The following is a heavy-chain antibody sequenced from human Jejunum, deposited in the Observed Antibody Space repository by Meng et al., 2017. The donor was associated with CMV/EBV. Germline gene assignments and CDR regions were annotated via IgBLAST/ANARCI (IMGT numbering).Heavy chain of an antibody. J-gene: IGHJ5*02. V-gene: IGHV1-18*01. CDR3: ARPQATFYHVSVKSAYDL. D-gene: IGHD5/OR15-5a*01. CDR1: TSYG. Sequence: TSYGISWVRQAPRQGLEWMGWISPYNGNTKYAQKLQGRVTMTTDTSTSTAYMELRSLRSDDTAMYFCARPQATFYHVSVKSAYDLWGPGTLVTVSS. CDR2: ISPYNGNT.